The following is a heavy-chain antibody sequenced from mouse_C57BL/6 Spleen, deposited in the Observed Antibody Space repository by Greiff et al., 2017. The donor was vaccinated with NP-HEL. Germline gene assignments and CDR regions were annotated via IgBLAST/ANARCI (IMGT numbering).Heavy chain of an antibody. V-gene: IGHV1-15*01. CDR1: GYTFTDYE. Sequence: VQLQQSGAELVRPGASVTLSCKASGYTFTDYEMHWVKQTPVHGLEWIGAIDPETGGTAYNQKFKGKAILTADKSSSTAYMELRSLTSEDSAVYYCTRARDITTTYFDYWGQGTTLTVSS. D-gene: IGHD1-1*01. J-gene: IGHJ2*01. CDR3: TRARDITTTYFDY. CDR2: IDPETGGT.